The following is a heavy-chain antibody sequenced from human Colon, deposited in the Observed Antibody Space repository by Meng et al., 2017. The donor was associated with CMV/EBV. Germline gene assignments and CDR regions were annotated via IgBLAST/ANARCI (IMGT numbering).Heavy chain of an antibody. CDR2: ISSSSSAI. V-gene: IGHV3-48*02. CDR1: GFSFSNNH. J-gene: IGHJ4*02. Sequence: GGSLRLSCAASGFSFSNNHMNWARQAPGRGLEWISYISSSSSAIEYADSVKGRFTSSRDNAKSSMYLQMNSLRDEDTAVYYCARDFWDTDYTGYWGQGTLVTVSS. D-gene: IGHD3-16*01. CDR3: ARDFWDTDYTGY.